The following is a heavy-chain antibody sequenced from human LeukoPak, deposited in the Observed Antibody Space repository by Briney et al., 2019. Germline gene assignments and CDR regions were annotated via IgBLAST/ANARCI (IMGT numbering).Heavy chain of an antibody. CDR2: INPNSGGT. CDR1: GYTFTGDY. Sequence: GASVKVSCKASGYTFTGDYMHWVRQAPGQGLEWMGWINPNSGGTNYAQKFQGRVTMTRDTSISTAYMELSRLRSDDTAVYYCARRSGYDILTGYYRPELDYWGQGTLVTVSS. D-gene: IGHD3-9*01. J-gene: IGHJ4*02. V-gene: IGHV1-2*02. CDR3: ARRSGYDILTGYYRPELDY.